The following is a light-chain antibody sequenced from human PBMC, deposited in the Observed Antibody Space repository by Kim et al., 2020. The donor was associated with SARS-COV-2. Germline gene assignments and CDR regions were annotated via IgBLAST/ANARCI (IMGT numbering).Light chain of an antibody. CDR1: NSESKS. Sequence: APRRPANSTCAGDNSESKSVPWYKQRPGQVPLLVIYYENHRPSGVPERFSASSSGNTATLTISRVEAGDEADYYCQVWDSSSDVVVFGGGTKLTVL. CDR2: YEN. V-gene: IGLV3-21*04. CDR3: QVWDSSSDVVV. J-gene: IGLJ2*01.